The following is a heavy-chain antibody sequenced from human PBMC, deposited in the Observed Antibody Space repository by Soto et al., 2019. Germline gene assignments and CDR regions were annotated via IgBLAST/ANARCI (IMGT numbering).Heavy chain of an antibody. D-gene: IGHD3-3*01. J-gene: IGHJ4*02. V-gene: IGHV4-31*03. Sequence: SETLSLTCTVSGVSISSGGYYWSWIRQHPGKGLEWIGYIYYSGSTYYNPSLKSRVTISVDTSKNQFSLKLSSVTAADTAVYYCASLFTNDFWSGYYHFDYLGQGTLVTVSS. CDR2: IYYSGST. CDR3: ASLFTNDFWSGYYHFDY. CDR1: GVSISSGGYY.